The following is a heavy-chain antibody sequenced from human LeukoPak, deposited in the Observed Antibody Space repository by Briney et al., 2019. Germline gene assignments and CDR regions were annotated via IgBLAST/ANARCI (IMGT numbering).Heavy chain of an antibody. CDR2: IIPILGIA. CDR1: GGTFSSYA. D-gene: IGHD1-26*01. V-gene: IGHV1-69*04. CDR3: ARDVSGSYGDYFDY. Sequence: SVKVSCKASGGTFSSYAISWVRQAPGQGLEWMERIIPILGIANYAQKFQGRVTITADKSTSTAYMELSSLRSEDTAVYYCARDVSGSYGDYFDYWGQGTLVTVSS. J-gene: IGHJ4*02.